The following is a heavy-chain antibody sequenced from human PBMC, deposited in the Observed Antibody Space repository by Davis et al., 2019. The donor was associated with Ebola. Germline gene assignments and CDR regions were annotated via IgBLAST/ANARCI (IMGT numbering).Heavy chain of an antibody. CDR2: ISYDGSNK. CDR3: ARVDCSSTSCYDYFDY. V-gene: IGHV3-30-3*01. D-gene: IGHD2-2*01. Sequence: GGSLRLSCEASGFTFSSYAMHWVRQAPGKGLEWVAVISYDGSNKYYADSVKGRFTISRDNSKNTLYLQMNSLRAEDTAVYYCARVDCSSTSCYDYFDYWGQGTLVTVSS. CDR1: GFTFSSYA. J-gene: IGHJ4*02.